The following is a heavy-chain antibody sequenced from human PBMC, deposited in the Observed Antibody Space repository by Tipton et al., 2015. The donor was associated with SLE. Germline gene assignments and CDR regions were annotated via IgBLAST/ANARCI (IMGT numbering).Heavy chain of an antibody. V-gene: IGHV4-34*10. CDR1: GESFNDYY. CDR2: VNHRGST. D-gene: IGHD1-26*01. CDR3: ARWERMWQMDAFDV. J-gene: IGHJ3*01. Sequence: TLSLTCAVYGESFNDYYWTWIRQAPGKGLEWIGEVNHRGSTIYNPSLKSRVTMSVDTSKSQFYLNLTSVTAADTATYFCARWERMWQMDAFDVWGQGRMVTVPS.